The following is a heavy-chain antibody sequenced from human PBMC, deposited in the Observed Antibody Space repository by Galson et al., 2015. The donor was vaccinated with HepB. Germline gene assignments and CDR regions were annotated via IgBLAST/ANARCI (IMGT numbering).Heavy chain of an antibody. CDR3: ARAGSYSSGWYDRFDY. D-gene: IGHD6-19*01. V-gene: IGHV6-1*01. CDR2: TYYRSKWYN. J-gene: IGHJ4*02. CDR1: GDSVSSNSAA. Sequence: CAISGDSVSSNSAAWNWIRQSPSRGLEWLGRTYYRSKWYNDYAVSVKSRITINPDTSKNQFSLQLNSVTPEDTAVYYCARAGSYSSGWYDRFDYWGQGTLVTVSS.